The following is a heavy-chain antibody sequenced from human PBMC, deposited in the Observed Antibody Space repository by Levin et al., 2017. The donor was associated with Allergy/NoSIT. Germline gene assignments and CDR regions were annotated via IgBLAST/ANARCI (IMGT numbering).Heavy chain of an antibody. CDR3: ARGSGRVWFGELSWESPTFDY. J-gene: IGHJ4*02. D-gene: IGHD3-10*01. V-gene: IGHV4-59*01. CDR1: GGSISSYY. Sequence: ASETLSLTCTVSGGSISSYYWSWIRQPPGKGLEWIGYIYYSGSTNYNPSLKSRVTISVDTSKNQFSLKLSSVTAADTAVYYCARGSGRVWFGELSWESPTFDYWGQGTLVTVSS. CDR2: IYYSGST.